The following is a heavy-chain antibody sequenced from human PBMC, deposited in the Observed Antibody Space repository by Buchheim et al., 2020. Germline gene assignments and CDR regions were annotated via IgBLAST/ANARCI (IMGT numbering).Heavy chain of an antibody. D-gene: IGHD6-19*01. J-gene: IGHJ4*02. CDR3: ARDRLSRYSSGWYGVD. CDR2: ISSSSSTI. Sequence: EVQLVESGGGLVQPGGSLRLSCAASGFTFSSYSMNWVRQAPGKGLEWVSYISSSSSTIYYADSVKGRFTISRDNAKNSLYLQMNSLRAEDTAVYCCARDRLSRYSSGWYGVDWGQGTL. V-gene: IGHV3-48*04. CDR1: GFTFSSYS.